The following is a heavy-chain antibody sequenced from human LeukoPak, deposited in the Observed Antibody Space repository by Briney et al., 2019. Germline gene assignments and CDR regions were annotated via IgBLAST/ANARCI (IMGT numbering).Heavy chain of an antibody. J-gene: IGHJ4*02. CDR2: ISYDGSDK. V-gene: IGHV3-30*03. CDR1: GFSFSSYG. CDR3: TRDLMDFDYGDKGGNY. D-gene: IGHD4-23*01. Sequence: PGGSLRLSCAASGFSFSSYGMHWVRQAPGKGLEWVAVISYDGSDKYCTDSVKGRFTISRDNVKNTLYLQMNSLRAADTAVYYCTRDLMDFDYGDKGGNYWGQGTLVTASS.